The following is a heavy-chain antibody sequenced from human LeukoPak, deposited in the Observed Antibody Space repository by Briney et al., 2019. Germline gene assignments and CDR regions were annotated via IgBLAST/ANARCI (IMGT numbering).Heavy chain of an antibody. V-gene: IGHV3-74*01. CDR2: ITSEGSST. D-gene: IGHD2-2*01. Sequence: PGGSLRLSCAASGFTFSNYLMQWVRPAPGEGLVWVSRITSEGSSTHYAASVKGRFTISRDNTKNALYLKMNSLTAGDTAVYYGVCLGYCTTSSCQPWGQGTLVTVSS. CDR1: GFTFSNYL. J-gene: IGHJ4*02. CDR3: VCLGYCTTSSCQP.